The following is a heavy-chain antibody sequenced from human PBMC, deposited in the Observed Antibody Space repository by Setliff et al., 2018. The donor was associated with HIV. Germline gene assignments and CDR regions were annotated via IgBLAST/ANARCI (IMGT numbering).Heavy chain of an antibody. CDR2: VNYSGST. V-gene: IGHV4-34*01. J-gene: IGHJ3*01. D-gene: IGHD5-12*01. CDR1: GTSFSGYY. CDR3: ARGGLVVATIWDAFDL. Sequence: NPSETLSLTCAVFGTSFSGYYFSWIRQPPGKGLEWIGEVNYSGSTNYNPSLKSRVSISVDTSKTQFSLKLSSVTAADTAVYYCARGGLVVATIWDAFDLWGQGTMVTVSS.